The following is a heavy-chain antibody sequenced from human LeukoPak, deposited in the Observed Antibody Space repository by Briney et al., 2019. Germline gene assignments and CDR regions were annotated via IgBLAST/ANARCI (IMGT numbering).Heavy chain of an antibody. CDR2: INPNSGGT. D-gene: IGHD6-19*01. V-gene: IGHV1-2*02. Sequence: PRASVKVSCKASGYTFTSYDINWVRQATGQGLEWMGWINPNSGGTYYTEKFQDRVTMTSDTSISTAYMELSRLRSDDTAVYYCARDRETAERGIAVAGTFDYWGQGILVTVSS. CDR1: GYTFTSYD. CDR3: ARDRETAERGIAVAGTFDY. J-gene: IGHJ4*02.